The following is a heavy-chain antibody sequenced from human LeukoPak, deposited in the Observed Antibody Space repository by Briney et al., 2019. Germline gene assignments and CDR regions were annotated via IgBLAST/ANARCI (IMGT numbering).Heavy chain of an antibody. D-gene: IGHD5-24*01. J-gene: IGHJ4*03. V-gene: IGHV4-34*01. Sequence: SETLSLTCAVYGGSFSRYYWSWIRQSPGKGLEWIAEIDHRGDTNYNPSVKSRVTISVDTSKNQFSLKVRSVSAADTAVYYCARGATISETGYFDFWGQGIPVTVSS. CDR3: ARGATISETGYFDF. CDR1: GGSFSRYY. CDR2: IDHRGDT.